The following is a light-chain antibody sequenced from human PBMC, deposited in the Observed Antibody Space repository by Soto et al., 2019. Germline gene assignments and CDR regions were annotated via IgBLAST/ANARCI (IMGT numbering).Light chain of an antibody. J-gene: IGKJ3*01. CDR3: QQYYSYLFT. V-gene: IGKV1-8*01. Sequence: AIRMTQSPSSLSASTGDRVTITCRASQGISSYLAWYQQKPGKAPKLLIYAASTLQSGVPSRFSGSGSGTDFPLTISCLQSEDFATYYCQQYYSYLFTFGPGTKVDIK. CDR1: QGISSY. CDR2: AAS.